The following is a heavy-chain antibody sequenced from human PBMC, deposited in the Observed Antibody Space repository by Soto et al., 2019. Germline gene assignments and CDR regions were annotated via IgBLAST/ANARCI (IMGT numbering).Heavy chain of an antibody. D-gene: IGHD1-26*01. CDR3: ASNLVGASDSYGLDV. CDR2: IWHDGNNK. J-gene: IGHJ6*02. Sequence: GGSLRLSCAASGFTFSNYGMHWVRQAPGKGLEWVAIIWHDGNNKYYADSVRGRFIISRDNSKNRLYLQMNSLRAEDTAVYYCASNLVGASDSYGLDVWGQGTPVTVSS. CDR1: GFTFSNYG. V-gene: IGHV3-33*01.